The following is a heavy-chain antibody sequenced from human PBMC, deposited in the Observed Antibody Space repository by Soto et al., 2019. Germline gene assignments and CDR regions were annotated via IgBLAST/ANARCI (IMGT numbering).Heavy chain of an antibody. CDR3: ANVPQWVLRYHDWFFDY. D-gene: IGHD3-9*01. CDR1: GFSFSNSA. Sequence: EVQLLESGGGLVQPGGSLRLSCAVSGFSFSNSAMTWVRQAPGKGLEWVSGISGSGDITYNTDSVKGRFAISRDTSKNVVYLRMRRLRAEDTAVYYCANVPQWVLRYHDWFFDYWGQGTLVTVSS. V-gene: IGHV3-23*01. CDR2: ISGSGDIT. J-gene: IGHJ4*02.